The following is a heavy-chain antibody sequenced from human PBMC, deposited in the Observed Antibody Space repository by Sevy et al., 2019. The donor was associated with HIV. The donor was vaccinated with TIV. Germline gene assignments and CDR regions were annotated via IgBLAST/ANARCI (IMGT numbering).Heavy chain of an antibody. V-gene: IGHV4-38-2*01. CDR1: GYSISSRYY. J-gene: IGHJ4*02. D-gene: IGHD6-13*01. CDR2: MYYSGST. Sequence: SETLYLTCAVSGYSISSRYYWGWVRQPPGKGLEWIASMYYSGSTYYNPSLRSRVTISLDTSENQFSLKLTSVTAADTAVYYCAGDITSNWLFFDYWGQGILVTVSS. CDR3: AGDITSNWLFFDY.